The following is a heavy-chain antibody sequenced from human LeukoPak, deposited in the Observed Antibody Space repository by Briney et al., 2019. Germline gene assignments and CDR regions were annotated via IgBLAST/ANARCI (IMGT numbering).Heavy chain of an antibody. D-gene: IGHD2-21*02. CDR1: GFTFSSYE. CDR3: ASILSTVFDY. V-gene: IGHV3-48*03. CDR2: ISDSGSTI. Sequence: PGGSLRLSCAASGFTFSSYEMNWVRQAPGKGLGWVSYISDSGSTIYYADSVKGRFTLSRDNAKNSLYLQMNSLRAEDTAVYYCASILSTVFDYWGQGTLVTVSS. J-gene: IGHJ4*02.